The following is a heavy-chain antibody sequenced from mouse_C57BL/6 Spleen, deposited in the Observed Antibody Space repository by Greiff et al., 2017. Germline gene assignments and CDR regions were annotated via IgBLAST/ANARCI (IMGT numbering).Heavy chain of an antibody. Sequence: EVQVEESGGGLVQPGGSMKLSCVASGFTFSNYWMNWVRQSPEKGLEWVAQIRLKSDNYATHYAESVKGRFTISRDDSKSSVYLQMNNSRDEDTDNYYCTGSYFLYYFDYWGQGTTVTVSS. J-gene: IGHJ2*01. CDR2: IRLKSDNYAT. V-gene: IGHV6-3*01. D-gene: IGHD1-1*01. CDR3: TGSYFLYYFDY. CDR1: GFTFSNYW.